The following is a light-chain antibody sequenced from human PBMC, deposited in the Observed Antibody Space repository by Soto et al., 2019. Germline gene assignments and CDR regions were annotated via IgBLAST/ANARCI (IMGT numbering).Light chain of an antibody. V-gene: IGKV1-5*01. Sequence: DIQMTQSPSSLSASVGDRVTITCRASQSIVTYLNWYLQKPGKAPKLLIYDASSLESGVPSRFSGSGSGTEFTLTISSLQPDDFATYYCQQYNSYQQTFGQGTKVDIK. CDR1: QSIVTY. CDR3: QQYNSYQQT. J-gene: IGKJ1*01. CDR2: DAS.